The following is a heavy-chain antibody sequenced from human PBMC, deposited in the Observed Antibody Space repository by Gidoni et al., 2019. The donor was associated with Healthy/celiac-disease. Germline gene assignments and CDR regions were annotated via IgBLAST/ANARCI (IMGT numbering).Heavy chain of an antibody. CDR2: IYYSGST. Sequence: QLQLQESGPGLVKPSETLSLTCTVSGGSISSTSYYWGWIRPPPGKGLEWIGSIYYSGSTYYNPSLKSRVTISVDTSKNQFSLKLSSVTAADTAVYYCARHPRDCSSTSCLSPPTDYWGQGTLVTVSS. V-gene: IGHV4-39*01. D-gene: IGHD2-2*01. CDR3: ARHPRDCSSTSCLSPPTDY. J-gene: IGHJ4*02. CDR1: GGSISSTSYY.